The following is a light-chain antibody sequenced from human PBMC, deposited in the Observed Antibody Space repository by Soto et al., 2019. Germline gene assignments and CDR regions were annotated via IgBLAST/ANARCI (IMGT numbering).Light chain of an antibody. J-gene: IGKJ2*01. V-gene: IGKV3-15*01. CDR1: QSVSSN. CDR2: GAS. CDR3: QQSNNWPYT. Sequence: EIVMTQSPATLSVSPGERATLSCRASQSVSSNLAGYQQKPGQAPRLLFYGASTRATDIPARFSGSGSGTDFTLTISSLQSEDFAFYYCQQSNNWPYTLGQGTKLEIK.